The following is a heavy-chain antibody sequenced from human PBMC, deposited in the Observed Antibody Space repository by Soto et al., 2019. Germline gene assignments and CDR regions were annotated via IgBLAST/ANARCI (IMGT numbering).Heavy chain of an antibody. CDR2: IHYSGTT. J-gene: IGHJ4*02. Sequence: SETLSLTCTVSGGSMRNYFCTWIRQPPGKGLEWIGYIHYSGTTSFFPSYNPSLRSRVTISEDTSKNQFSLKLLSVTTADTAVYFCAAGEASSRNLAPYYLDFWGQGTLVTVSS. CDR1: GGSMRNYF. V-gene: IGHV4-59*01. D-gene: IGHD6-13*01. CDR3: AAGEASSRNLAPYYLDF.